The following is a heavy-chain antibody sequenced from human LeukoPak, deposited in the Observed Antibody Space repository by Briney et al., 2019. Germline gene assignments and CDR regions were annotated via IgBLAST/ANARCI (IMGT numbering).Heavy chain of an antibody. CDR1: GFSFSSYA. V-gene: IGHV3-64D*09. CDR2: ISSNGDST. Sequence: GESLRLSCSVSGFSFSSYAMHWVRQAPGKGLEYVSSISSNGDSTYYADSVKGRFTISRDNYKNTLFLQMSSLRAEDTAVYYCVKDRYVDYWGQGTMVTVSS. D-gene: IGHD3-16*01. J-gene: IGHJ4*02. CDR3: VKDRYVDY.